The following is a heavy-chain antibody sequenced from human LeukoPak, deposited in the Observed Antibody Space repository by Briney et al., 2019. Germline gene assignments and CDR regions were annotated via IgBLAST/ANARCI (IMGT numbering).Heavy chain of an antibody. V-gene: IGHV1-46*01. CDR2: INPSGGST. D-gene: IGHD6-19*01. CDR3: ARAPRNSSGWYGDAFDI. CDR1: GYTFTSYY. Sequence: ASVKVSRKASGYTFTSYYMHWVRQAPGQGLEWMGIINPSGGSTSYAQKFQGRVTMTRDTSTSTVYMELSSLRSEDTAVYYCARAPRNSSGWYGDAFDIWGQGTMVTVSS. J-gene: IGHJ3*02.